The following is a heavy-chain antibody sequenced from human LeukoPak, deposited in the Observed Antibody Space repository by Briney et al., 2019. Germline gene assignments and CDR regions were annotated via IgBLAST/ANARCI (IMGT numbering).Heavy chain of an antibody. Sequence: SETLSLTCTVSGGTISTSSYYWGWIRQPPGKGLEWIGTLHYSGSTYHNPSLKSRVTISVDTSKNRFSLKLSSLTVADTAVYYCARRRAEGGSNGHYNWFDPWGQGILVTVSS. CDR1: GGTISTSSYY. V-gene: IGHV4-39*01. J-gene: IGHJ5*02. CDR3: ARRRAEGGSNGHYNWFDP. D-gene: IGHD6-13*01. CDR2: LHYSGST.